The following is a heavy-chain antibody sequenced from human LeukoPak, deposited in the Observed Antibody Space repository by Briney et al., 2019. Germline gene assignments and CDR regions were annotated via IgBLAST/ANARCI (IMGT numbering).Heavy chain of an antibody. CDR3: ARASIAAAGDY. J-gene: IGHJ4*02. V-gene: IGHV3-7*01. D-gene: IGHD6-13*01. Sequence: GSLRLSCAASGFIFSTSWMSWVRQAPGKGLEWVAHIKQDGSEKYYVDSVKGRFTISRDNAKNSLYLQMNSLRADDTAVYYCARASIAAAGDYWGQGTLVTVSS. CDR2: IKQDGSEK. CDR1: GFIFSTSW.